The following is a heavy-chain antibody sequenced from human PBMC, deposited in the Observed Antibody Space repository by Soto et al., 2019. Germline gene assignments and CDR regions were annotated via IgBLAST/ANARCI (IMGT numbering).Heavy chain of an antibody. J-gene: IGHJ5*02. CDR3: AKHAFWELHKTGLDP. D-gene: IGHD3-3*01. CDR1: GFTFTSYA. V-gene: IGHV3-23*01. Sequence: GGSLRLSCSASGFTFTSYAMSWVRQAPGKGLEWVSGISGSGGDTKNADSVKGRFTISRDNFKNMLYLQMNSLRAEDTAVYYCAKHAFWELHKTGLDPWGQGTLVTVSS. CDR2: ISGSGGDT.